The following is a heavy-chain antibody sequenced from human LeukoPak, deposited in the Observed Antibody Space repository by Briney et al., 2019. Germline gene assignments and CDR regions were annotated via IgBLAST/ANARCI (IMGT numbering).Heavy chain of an antibody. V-gene: IGHV3-21*01. CDR3: ARDDLYSSSWYTVEHRPKNDY. CDR1: GFTFSSYS. Sequence: GGSLRLSCAASGFTFSSYSMNWVRQAPGKGLEWVSSISSSSSYIYYADSVKGRFTISRDNAKNSLYLQMNSLRAEDTAVYYCARDDLYSSSWYTVEHRPKNDYWGQGTLVTVSS. J-gene: IGHJ4*02. D-gene: IGHD6-13*01. CDR2: ISSSSSYI.